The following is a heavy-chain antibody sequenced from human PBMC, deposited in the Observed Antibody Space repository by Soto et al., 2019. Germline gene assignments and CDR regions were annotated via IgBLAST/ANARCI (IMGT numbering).Heavy chain of an antibody. D-gene: IGHD3-22*01. V-gene: IGHV3-48*02. CDR2: ISSSSSTI. J-gene: IGHJ3*02. CDR1: GFTFSSYS. Sequence: GGSLRLSCAASGFTFSSYSMNWVRQAPGKGLEWVSYISSSSSTIYYADSVKGRFTISRDNAKNSLYLQMNSLRDEDTAVYYCARDGDSNYDSSGYYYGHDAFDIWGQGTMVTVSS. CDR3: ARDGDSNYDSSGYYYGHDAFDI.